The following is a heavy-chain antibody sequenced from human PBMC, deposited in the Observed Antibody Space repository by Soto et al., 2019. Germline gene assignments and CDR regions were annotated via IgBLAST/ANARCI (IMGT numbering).Heavy chain of an antibody. Sequence: GGSLRLSCVASGFTFDTYGIHWVRQAPGKGLQWVALISYEGSNTYYADSVRGRFTISRDNSKNTLYLQMNTLRPEDTGLYYCARVTPGNNLYYFSGLDFWGQGTSVTVS. CDR2: ISYEGSNT. D-gene: IGHD1-1*01. CDR3: ARVTPGNNLYYFSGLDF. CDR1: GFTFDTYG. J-gene: IGHJ6*02. V-gene: IGHV3-30-3*01.